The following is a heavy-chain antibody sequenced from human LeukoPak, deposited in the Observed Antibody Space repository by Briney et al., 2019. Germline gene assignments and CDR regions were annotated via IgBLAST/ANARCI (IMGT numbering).Heavy chain of an antibody. J-gene: IGHJ4*02. CDR2: ISAYKGNT. D-gene: IGHD3-10*01. V-gene: IGHV1-18*01. Sequence: ASVKVSCKASGYTFTSYGISWVRRAPGQGLEWMGWISAYKGNTNYAQNLQGRVTMTTDTSTITAYMELRSLRSDDTAVYYCARDSGGLWFGEFAADYWGQGTLVTVSS. CDR3: ARDSGGLWFGEFAADY. CDR1: GYTFTSYG.